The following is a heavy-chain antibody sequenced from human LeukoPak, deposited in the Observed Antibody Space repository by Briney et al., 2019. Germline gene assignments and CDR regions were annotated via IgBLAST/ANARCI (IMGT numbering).Heavy chain of an antibody. J-gene: IGHJ3*02. CDR2: IWSNGNNK. CDR1: GFTFSTYV. Sequence: AGGSPRLSCAASGFTFSTYVMHWVRQAPGKGLEWVALIWSNGNNKYYADSVKGRFTISRDNSKNTLSLQMNSLRAEDTAVYYCARRGAYCGGDCYGLDIWGQGTMVTVSS. CDR3: ARRGAYCGGDCYGLDI. D-gene: IGHD2-21*02. V-gene: IGHV3-33*01.